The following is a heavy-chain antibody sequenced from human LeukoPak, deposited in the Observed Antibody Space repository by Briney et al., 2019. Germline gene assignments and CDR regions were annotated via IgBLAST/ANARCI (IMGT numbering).Heavy chain of an antibody. CDR3: ARAGYCSGGSCYTFDY. D-gene: IGHD2-15*01. CDR1: GYSFTNYA. Sequence: ASVKVSCKASGYSFTNYAMHWVRQAPGQRLEWMGWINAGSGNTKYSQKFQGRVTITRDTSASTAYMELSSLTSEDTAVYYCARAGYCSGGSCYTFDYWGQGTLVTVSS. CDR2: INAGSGNT. J-gene: IGHJ4*02. V-gene: IGHV1-3*01.